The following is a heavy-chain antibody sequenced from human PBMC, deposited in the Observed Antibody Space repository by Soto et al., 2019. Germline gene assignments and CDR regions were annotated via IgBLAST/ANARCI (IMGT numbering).Heavy chain of an antibody. CDR2: ISYDGSNK. CDR1: GFTFSSYA. Sequence: QVQLVESGGGVVQPGRSLRLSCAASGFTFSSYAMHWVRQAPGKGLEWVAVISYDGSNKYYADYVKGRFTISRENSKNTLYLQMNGLRAEDTAVYYCARYRVTMVRGVIITRKGFDYGGQGTLVTVSS. J-gene: IGHJ4*02. CDR3: ARYRVTMVRGVIITRKGFDY. D-gene: IGHD3-10*01. V-gene: IGHV3-30-3*01.